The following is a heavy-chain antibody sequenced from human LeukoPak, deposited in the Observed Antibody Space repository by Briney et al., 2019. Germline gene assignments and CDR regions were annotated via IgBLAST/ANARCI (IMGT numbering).Heavy chain of an antibody. Sequence: PGGSLRHSCAASGFTLSSYGMHWVRQAPGKGLEWVAVISYDGNAKHYADSVKGRFTISRDNSKNTLYLQMNSLRSEDTAVYYCAKEKVFTSTSWTTIEYWGQGTLVTVSS. CDR3: AKEKVFTSTSWTTIEY. V-gene: IGHV3-30*18. CDR2: ISYDGNAK. J-gene: IGHJ4*02. CDR1: GFTLSSYG. D-gene: IGHD6-13*01.